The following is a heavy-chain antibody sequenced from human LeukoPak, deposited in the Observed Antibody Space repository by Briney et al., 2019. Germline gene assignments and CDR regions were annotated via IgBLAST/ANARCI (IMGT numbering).Heavy chain of an antibody. CDR2: IKQDGSEK. D-gene: IGHD3-3*01. J-gene: IGHJ6*02. CDR1: GFIFSSYW. Sequence: GGSLRLSCAASGFIFSSYWMRWVRQAPGKGLEWVANIKQDGSEKNYVDSVKGRFTISRDNSENTLFLRMNSLRAEDTAVYYCAKDSLLNTRITIFGVVTPYYYYGMDVWGRGTTVTVS. CDR3: AKDSLLNTRITIFGVVTPYYYYGMDV. V-gene: IGHV3-7*01.